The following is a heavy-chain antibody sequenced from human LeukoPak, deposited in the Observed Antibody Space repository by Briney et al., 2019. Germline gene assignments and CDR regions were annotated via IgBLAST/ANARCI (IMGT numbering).Heavy chain of an antibody. CDR3: ARHLPSTLYYDSSSYPPDDY. CDR2: IDPDDSYT. Sequence: GESLKISCQGSGYSFTSYWISWVRQMPGKGREWMGRIDPDDSYTNFSPSFQGHVTISADKYISTAYLQWSSLKASDTAMYYCARHLPSTLYYDSSSYPPDDYWGQGTLVTVSS. CDR1: GYSFTSYW. J-gene: IGHJ4*02. D-gene: IGHD3-22*01. V-gene: IGHV5-10-1*01.